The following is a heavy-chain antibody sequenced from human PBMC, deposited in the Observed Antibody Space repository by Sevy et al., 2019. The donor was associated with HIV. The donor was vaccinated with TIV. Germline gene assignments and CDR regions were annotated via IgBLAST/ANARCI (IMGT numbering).Heavy chain of an antibody. CDR1: GYSFDSYD. CDR3: ASGGNGDFWSYEYYYYGMDV. CDR2: MSPKTGAT. V-gene: IGHV1-8*01. J-gene: IGHJ6*02. D-gene: IGHD3-3*01. Sequence: ASVKVSCEASGYSFDSYDINWVRQATGQGLEWMGWMSPKTGATGFAQKFKGRVTMTRNTSISTAYMESSSLTNEDTAVYYCASGGNGDFWSYEYYYYGMDVWGQGTTVTVSS.